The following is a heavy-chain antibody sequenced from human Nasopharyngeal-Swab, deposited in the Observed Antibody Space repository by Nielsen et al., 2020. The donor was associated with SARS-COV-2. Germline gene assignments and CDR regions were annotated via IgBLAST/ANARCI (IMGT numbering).Heavy chain of an antibody. CDR3: AKRYADTYGYPANFFDY. D-gene: IGHD5-18*01. Sequence: GESLKISCAASGFTFSSYTMNWVRQAPGKGLEWVSTIGGSTGNTYYAASVKGRFTISRDNSKSTLYLQMNSLSAEDTAVYYCAKRYADTYGYPANFFDYWGPGTLVTVSP. V-gene: IGHV3-23*01. CDR2: IGGSTGNT. CDR1: GFTFSSYT. J-gene: IGHJ4*02.